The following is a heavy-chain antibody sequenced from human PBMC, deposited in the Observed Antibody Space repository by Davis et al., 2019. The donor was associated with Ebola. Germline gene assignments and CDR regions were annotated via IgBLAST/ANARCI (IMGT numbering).Heavy chain of an antibody. D-gene: IGHD1-26*01. CDR2: IDDSGSA. CDR1: GFTFSSYA. Sequence: ESLKISCAASGFTFSSYAMSWVRQAPGKGLEWVGYIDDSGSANYNPSLKSRVTILVETSENQFSLKLISVTAADTAIYYCAGATMGATSFDYWGQGTLVTVSS. CDR3: AGATMGATSFDY. V-gene: IGHV4-59*01. J-gene: IGHJ4*02.